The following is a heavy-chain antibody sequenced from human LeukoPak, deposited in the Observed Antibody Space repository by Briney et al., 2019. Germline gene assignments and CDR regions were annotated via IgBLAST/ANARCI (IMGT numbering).Heavy chain of an antibody. CDR3: AKEITMVRGVKPNGFDP. D-gene: IGHD3-10*01. CDR2: ISGSGGST. Sequence: GGSLRLSCAACGFLYSSYDKMWVRQAPGKGLEWVSAISGSGGSTYYADSVKGRFTIPRDNSKNTLYLQMNSLRAEDTAVYYCAKEITMVRGVKPNGFDPWGEGTLVTVSS. CDR1: GFLYSSYD. V-gene: IGHV3-23*01. J-gene: IGHJ5*02.